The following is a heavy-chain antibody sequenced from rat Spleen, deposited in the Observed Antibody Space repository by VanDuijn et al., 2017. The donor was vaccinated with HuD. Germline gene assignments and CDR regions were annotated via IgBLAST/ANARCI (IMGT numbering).Heavy chain of an antibody. D-gene: IGHD1-11*01. V-gene: IGHV5-20*01. CDR2: ITNASGRT. J-gene: IGHJ3*01. CDR1: GFTFSNYG. CDR3: TTGDYGFTRLFAY. Sequence: EVQLVESGGGLVQPGRSLKLSCAASGFTFSNYGMAWVRQAPTKGLEWVATITNASGRTYYPDSVKGRFTISRDNAKSSLYLQMDSLRSEDTATYYCTTGDYGFTRLFAYWGQGTLVSVSS.